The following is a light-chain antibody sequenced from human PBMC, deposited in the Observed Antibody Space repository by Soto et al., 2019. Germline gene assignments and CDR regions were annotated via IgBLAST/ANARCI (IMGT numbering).Light chain of an antibody. J-gene: IGKJ5*01. Sequence: EVVMTQSPVTLSVSPGERATVSCRASHSVGSLLAWYQQKPGQAPRLLIYGASTRVTGIPARFTGSGSGTEFTLTISSLQSEDIAVYYCQQYNNWPITFGPGTRLDIK. CDR1: HSVGSL. CDR2: GAS. CDR3: QQYNNWPIT. V-gene: IGKV3-15*01.